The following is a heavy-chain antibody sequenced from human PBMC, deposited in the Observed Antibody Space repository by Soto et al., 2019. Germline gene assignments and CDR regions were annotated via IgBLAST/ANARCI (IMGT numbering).Heavy chain of an antibody. D-gene: IGHD3-22*01. CDR2: TNPKTGTT. V-gene: IGHV1-46*01. J-gene: IGHJ4*02. CDR1: GYTFTNYY. Sequence: QVQLVQSGAEVKKPGASVKVSCKASGYTFTNYYIHWVRQAPGQGLEWEGPTNPKTGTTNDAPKFQGRVTMTSDTSTSTAYMELSSLRSEDTAVFCCARVLEGRYYYESSGYWGQGTLVTVSS. CDR3: ARVLEGRYYYESSGY.